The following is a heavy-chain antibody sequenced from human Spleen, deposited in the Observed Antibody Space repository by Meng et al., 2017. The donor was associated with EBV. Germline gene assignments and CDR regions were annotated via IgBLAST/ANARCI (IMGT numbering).Heavy chain of an antibody. V-gene: IGHV3-21*01. J-gene: IGHJ4*02. D-gene: IGHD2-15*01. Sequence: EVQLVESGGGLVKPGGSLRRSCAASGFTFSSYSMNWVRQAPGKGLEWVSSISSSSSYIYYADSVKGRFTISRDNAKNSLYLQMNSLRAEDTAVYYCARGVATAHFDYWGQGTLVTVSS. CDR3: ARGVATAHFDY. CDR1: GFTFSSYS. CDR2: ISSSSSYI.